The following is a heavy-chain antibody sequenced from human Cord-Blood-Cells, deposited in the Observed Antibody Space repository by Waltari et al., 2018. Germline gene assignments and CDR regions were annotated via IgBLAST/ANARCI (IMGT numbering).Heavy chain of an antibody. CDR2: INPNSGGT. V-gene: IGHV1-2*02. CDR3: ARDRELGSRDI. D-gene: IGHD2-2*01. Sequence: QVQLVKSGAEVKKPGASVKVSCKASGNTFTGYYMHWVRQAPGQGLEWMGWINPNSGGTNYAQKFQGRVTMTRDTSISTADMELSRLRSDDTDVYYRARDRELGSRDIWGQGTMVTVSS. CDR1: GNTFTGYY. J-gene: IGHJ3*02.